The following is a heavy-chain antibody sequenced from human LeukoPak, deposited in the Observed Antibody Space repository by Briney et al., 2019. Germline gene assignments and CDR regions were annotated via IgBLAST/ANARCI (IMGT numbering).Heavy chain of an antibody. CDR3: AKAPITMVRGVPYFFDY. D-gene: IGHD3-10*01. V-gene: IGHV3-23*01. Sequence: GESLRVPCAASGFSFSSHAMGWVRQAPGKRLEWVSAISGSGGNTYYADSVKGRFIISRDNSKNTLYLQMNSLRAEDTAVYYCAKAPITMVRGVPYFFDYWGQGTLVTVSS. CDR1: GFSFSSHA. CDR2: ISGSGGNT. J-gene: IGHJ4*02.